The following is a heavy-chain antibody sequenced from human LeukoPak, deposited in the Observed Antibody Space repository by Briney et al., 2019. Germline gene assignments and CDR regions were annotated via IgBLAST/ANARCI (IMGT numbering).Heavy chain of an antibody. J-gene: IGHJ4*02. CDR1: GFTFDDYG. D-gene: IGHD1-7*01. CDR3: ARGAGRITGTTWYDY. Sequence: GGSLRLSCAASGFTFDDYGMSWVRQAPGKGLEWVSGINWNGGSTGYADSVKGRFTISRDNAKNSLYLQMNSLRAEDTALYHCARGAGRITGTTWYDYWGQGTLVTVSS. CDR2: INWNGGST. V-gene: IGHV3-20*01.